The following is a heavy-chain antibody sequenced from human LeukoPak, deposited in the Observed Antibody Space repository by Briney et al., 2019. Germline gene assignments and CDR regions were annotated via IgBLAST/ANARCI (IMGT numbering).Heavy chain of an antibody. D-gene: IGHD2-2*02. CDR2: ISYDGSNK. CDR1: GFTFSSYA. V-gene: IGHV3-30*18. Sequence: PGGSLRLSCAASGFTFSSYAMSWVRQAPGKGLEWVAVISYDGSNKYYADSVKGRFTISRDNSKNTLYLQMNSLRAEDTAVYYCAKDGGAGDIVVVPAAIFADYWGQGTLVTVSS. J-gene: IGHJ4*02. CDR3: AKDGGAGDIVVVPAAIFADY.